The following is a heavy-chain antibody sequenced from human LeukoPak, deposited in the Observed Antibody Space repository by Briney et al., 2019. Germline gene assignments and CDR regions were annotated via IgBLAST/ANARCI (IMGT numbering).Heavy chain of an antibody. V-gene: IGHV3-7*04. CDR3: ARDSPRYFDWLFNDY. CDR1: GFTFSSYW. D-gene: IGHD3-9*01. CDR2: IKQDGSEK. Sequence: GGSLRLSCAASGFTFSSYWMSWVRQAPGKGLEGVANIKQDGSEKYNVDSVKGRFTISRDNAKNSLYLQMNSLRAEDTAVYYCARDSPRYFDWLFNDYWGQGTLVTVSS. J-gene: IGHJ4*02.